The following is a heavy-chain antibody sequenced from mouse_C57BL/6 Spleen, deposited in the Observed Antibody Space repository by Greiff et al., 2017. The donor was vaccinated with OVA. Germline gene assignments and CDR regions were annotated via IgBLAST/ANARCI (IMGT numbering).Heavy chain of an antibody. CDR3: ARRGSSYGYFDY. J-gene: IGHJ2*01. D-gene: IGHD1-1*01. V-gene: IGHV5-6*01. CDR1: GFTFSSYG. Sequence: EVQLQESGGDLVKPGGSLKLSCAASGFTFSSYGMSWVRQTPDKRLEWVATISSGGSYTYYPDSVKGRFTISRDNAKNTLYLQMSSLKSEDTAMYYCARRGSSYGYFDYWGQGTTLTVSS. CDR2: ISSGGSYT.